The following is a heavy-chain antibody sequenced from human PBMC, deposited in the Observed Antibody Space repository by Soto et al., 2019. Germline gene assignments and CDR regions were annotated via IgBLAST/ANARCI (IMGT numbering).Heavy chain of an antibody. CDR3: ARNLACSGGSCYPAIDY. V-gene: IGHV4-4*02. J-gene: IGHJ4*02. CDR2: IYLGGST. CDR1: GGSISSSDW. D-gene: IGHD2-15*01. Sequence: PSETLSLTCAVSGGSISSSDWWSWVRQPPGEGLEWIGEIYLGGSTNYNPSLKSRLTISVDRSKNQFSLRLSSVTAADTAVYYCARNLACSGGSCYPAIDYRGQGALVTVSS.